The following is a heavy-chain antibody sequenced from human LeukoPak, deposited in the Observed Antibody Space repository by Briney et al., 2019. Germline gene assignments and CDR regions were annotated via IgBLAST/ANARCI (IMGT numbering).Heavy chain of an antibody. J-gene: IGHJ4*02. CDR2: ISPSGSAI. CDR1: GFPLSSYS. Sequence: GGSLRLSCAASGFPLSSYSINWVRQAPGKGLEWVSYISPSGSAIYYVDSVKGRFTVSRDNAKNSLFLQMNSPRAEDTAVYYCVRVKGSYFDYWGQGALVTVSS. CDR3: VRVKGSYFDY. D-gene: IGHD2-15*01. V-gene: IGHV3-48*01.